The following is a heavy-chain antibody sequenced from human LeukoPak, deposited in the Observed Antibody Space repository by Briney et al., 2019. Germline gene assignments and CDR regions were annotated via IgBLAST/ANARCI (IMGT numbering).Heavy chain of an antibody. J-gene: IGHJ6*03. D-gene: IGHD2-2*01. Sequence: PGGSLRLSCAASGFTFSSYEMNWVRQAPGKGLEWVSYISSSGSTIYYADSVKGRFTISRDNAKNSLYLQMNSLRAEDTAVYYCARAMGQLHVFYYYCYMDAWGKGTTVTISS. CDR3: ARAMGQLHVFYYYCYMDA. CDR1: GFTFSSYE. V-gene: IGHV3-48*03. CDR2: ISSSGSTI.